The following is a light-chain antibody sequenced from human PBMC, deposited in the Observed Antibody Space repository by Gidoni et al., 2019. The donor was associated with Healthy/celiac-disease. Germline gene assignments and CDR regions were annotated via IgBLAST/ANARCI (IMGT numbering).Light chain of an antibody. CDR3: AAWDDSLSGPR. J-gene: IGLJ2*01. V-gene: IGLV1-47*01. Sequence: QSVLTQPPSASGPPGQRVTISCSGSSSTIGSNYVYWYQHLPGTAPKLLLYRNNQRPSGVPDRFSGSRSGTSASLAISGLRSEDEADYYCAAWDDSLSGPRFGGGTKLTVL. CDR1: SSTIGSNY. CDR2: RNN.